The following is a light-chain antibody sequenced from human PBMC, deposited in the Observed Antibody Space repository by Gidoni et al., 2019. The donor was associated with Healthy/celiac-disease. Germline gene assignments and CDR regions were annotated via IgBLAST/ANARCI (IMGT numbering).Light chain of an antibody. V-gene: IGKV1-39*01. CDR2: AAS. CDR3: QQRYSTHPD. J-gene: IGKJ4*01. CDR1: QSISSY. Sequence: IQITLSPSSLSASVGTRVTITCRARQSISSYLNWYQQKPGKAPKLLIYAASSSQSGVPSRFSGGGSGTDFTLTISSLQTEDFATYYCQQRYSTHPDFGGGTKVEIK.